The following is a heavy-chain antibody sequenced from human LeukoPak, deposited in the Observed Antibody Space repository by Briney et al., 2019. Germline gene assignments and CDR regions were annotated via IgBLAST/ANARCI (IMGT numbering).Heavy chain of an antibody. J-gene: IGHJ4*02. Sequence: ASVKVSCRASGYTFTNSGINWVRQPPGQGLEWMGWISAYKGNANYAPKLQGRVTLTTDTSTSTAFMELSSLRSDDTAVYYCARSAYYYDTSAYADDFDSWGQGTLVTVSS. CDR1: GYTFTNSG. V-gene: IGHV1-18*01. CDR3: ARSAYYYDTSAYADDFDS. CDR2: ISAYKGNA. D-gene: IGHD3-22*01.